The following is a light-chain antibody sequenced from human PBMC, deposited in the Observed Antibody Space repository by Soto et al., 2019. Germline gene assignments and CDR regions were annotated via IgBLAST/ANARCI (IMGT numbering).Light chain of an antibody. CDR3: SSYTSSSPLV. V-gene: IGLV2-14*01. CDR2: EVS. J-gene: IGLJ2*01. Sequence: QSALTQPASVSGSPGQSITISSTGTSSDVGGYNYVSWYQQHPGKAPKLMIYEVSNRPSGVSNRFSGSKSGNTASLTISGLQAEDEADYYCSSYTSSSPLVFGGVTKLTFL. CDR1: SSDVGGYNY.